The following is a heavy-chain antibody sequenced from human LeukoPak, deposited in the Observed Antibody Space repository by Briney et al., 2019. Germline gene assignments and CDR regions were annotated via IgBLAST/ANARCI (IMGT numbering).Heavy chain of an antibody. Sequence: GGSLRLSCAASGFTFSNAWMSWVRQAPGKGLEWVGRIKSKTDGGTTDYAAPVKGRFTISRDDSKNTLYLQMNSLKTEDTAVYYCTTDGPYDYVWGSYRPDYWGQGTLVTVSS. J-gene: IGHJ4*02. CDR1: GFTFSNAW. V-gene: IGHV3-15*01. CDR3: TTDGPYDYVWGSYRPDY. D-gene: IGHD3-16*02. CDR2: IKSKTDGGTT.